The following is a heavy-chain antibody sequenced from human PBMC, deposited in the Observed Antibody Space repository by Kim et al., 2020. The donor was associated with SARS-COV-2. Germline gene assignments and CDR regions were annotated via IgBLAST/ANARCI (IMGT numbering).Heavy chain of an antibody. D-gene: IGHD6-13*01. Sequence: SETLSLTCAVYGGSFSGYYWSWIRQPPGKGLEWIGEINHSGSTNYNPSLKSRVTISVDTSKNQFSLKLSSVIAADTAVYYCARGTNRHRQLVLNDYYYGMDVWGQGTTVTVSS. CDR1: GGSFSGYY. CDR3: ARGTNRHRQLVLNDYYYGMDV. J-gene: IGHJ6*02. CDR2: INHSGST. V-gene: IGHV4-34*01.